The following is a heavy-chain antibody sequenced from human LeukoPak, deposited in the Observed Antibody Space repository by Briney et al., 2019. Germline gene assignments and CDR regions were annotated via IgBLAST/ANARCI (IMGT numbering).Heavy chain of an antibody. CDR1: GGSISSSSYS. V-gene: IGHV4-39*01. D-gene: IGHD3-22*01. CDR2: IYYSGST. Sequence: SETLSLTCTVSGGSISSSSYSWGWIRQPPGKGLEWIGSIYYSGSTYYNPSLKSRVTISVDTSKNQFSLKLSSVTAADTAVYYCARQGYYDSSGYWVADAFDIWGQGTMVTVSS. J-gene: IGHJ3*02. CDR3: ARQGYYDSSGYWVADAFDI.